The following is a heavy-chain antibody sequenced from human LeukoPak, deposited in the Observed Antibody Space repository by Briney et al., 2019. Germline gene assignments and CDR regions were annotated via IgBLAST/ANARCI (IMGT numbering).Heavy chain of an antibody. CDR1: GFTFSSYA. CDR3: AKDKVTMVRGVGYGMDV. Sequence: GGSLRLSCAASGFTFSSYAMSWVRQAPGKGLEWVSAISGSGGSTYYADSVKGRFTISRDNSKNTLYLQMNSLRAEDTAVYYCAKDKVTMVRGVGYGMDVWGQGTTVTVSS. V-gene: IGHV3-23*01. D-gene: IGHD3-10*01. CDR2: ISGSGGST. J-gene: IGHJ6*02.